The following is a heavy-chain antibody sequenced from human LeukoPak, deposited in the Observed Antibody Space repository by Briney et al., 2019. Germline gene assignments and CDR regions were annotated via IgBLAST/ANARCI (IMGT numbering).Heavy chain of an antibody. J-gene: IGHJ4*02. Sequence: RPSETLSLTCTVSGGSISSYYWSWIRQPPGKGLEWIGYIYYSGSTNYNPSLKSRVTISVDTSKNQFSLKLSSVTAADTAVYYCASGYYDSSGYYYPDYWGQGTLVTVSS. CDR3: ASGYYDSSGYYYPDY. CDR2: IYYSGST. CDR1: GGSISSYY. V-gene: IGHV4-59*01. D-gene: IGHD3-22*01.